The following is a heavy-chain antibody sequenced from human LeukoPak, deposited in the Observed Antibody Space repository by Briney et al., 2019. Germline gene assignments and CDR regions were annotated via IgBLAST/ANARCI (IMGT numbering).Heavy chain of an antibody. J-gene: IGHJ5*02. V-gene: IGHV1-69*13. D-gene: IGHD2-15*01. CDR1: GGTFSSYA. CDR2: TIPIFGTA. Sequence: SVKVSCKASGGTFSSYAISWVRQAPGQGLEWMGGTIPIFGTANYAQKFQGRVTITADESTSTAYMELSSLRSEDTAVYYCARDCSGGSCYPPTSRWFDPWGQGTLVTVSS. CDR3: ARDCSGGSCYPPTSRWFDP.